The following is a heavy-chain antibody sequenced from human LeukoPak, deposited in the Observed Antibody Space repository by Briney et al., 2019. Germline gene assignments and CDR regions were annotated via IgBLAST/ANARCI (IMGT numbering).Heavy chain of an antibody. V-gene: IGHV4-59*08. J-gene: IGHJ4*02. CDR2: IYYSGST. Sequence: SETLSLTCTVSGGSISSYYWSWIRQPPGKGLEWIGYIYYSGSTNYNPSLKSRVTISVDTSKNQFSLKLSSVTAADTAVYYCARQDHYYDSSTFDYWGQGTLVTVSS. CDR3: ARQDHYYDSSTFDY. CDR1: GGSISSYY. D-gene: IGHD3-22*01.